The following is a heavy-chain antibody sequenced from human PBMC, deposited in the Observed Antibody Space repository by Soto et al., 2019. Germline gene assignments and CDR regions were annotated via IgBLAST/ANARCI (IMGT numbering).Heavy chain of an antibody. CDR1: GFTFSSYA. D-gene: IGHD1-26*01. Sequence: SLRLSCAASGFTFSSYAMHWVRQAPGKGLEWVAVISYDGSNKYYADSVKGRFTISRDNSKNTLYLQMNSLRAEDTAVYYCAREIVGASFNYYGMDVWGQGTTVTVSS. V-gene: IGHV3-30-3*01. J-gene: IGHJ6*02. CDR3: AREIVGASFNYYGMDV. CDR2: ISYDGSNK.